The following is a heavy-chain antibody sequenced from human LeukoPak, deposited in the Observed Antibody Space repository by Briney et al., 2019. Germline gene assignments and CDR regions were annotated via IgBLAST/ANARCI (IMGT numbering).Heavy chain of an antibody. CDR1: GFTFSDYY. CDR3: ARVAHDNTYYDFWGPPYYYYMDV. Sequence: NPGGSLRLSCAASGFTFSDYYMSWIRQAPGKGLEWVSYISSSGSTIYYADSVKGRFTISRDNAKNSLYLQMNSLRAEDTAVYYCARVAHDNTYYDFWGPPYYYYMDVWGKGTTVTASS. D-gene: IGHD3-3*01. CDR2: ISSSGSTI. V-gene: IGHV3-11*01. J-gene: IGHJ6*03.